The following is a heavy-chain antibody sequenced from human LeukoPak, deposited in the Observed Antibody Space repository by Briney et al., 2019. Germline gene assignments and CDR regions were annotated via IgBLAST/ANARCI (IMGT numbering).Heavy chain of an antibody. CDR2: INPSGGST. CDR1: GYTFTSYY. V-gene: IGHV1-46*01. Sequence: ASVKVSCKASGYTFTSYYMHWVRQAPGQGLEWMGIINPSGGSTSYAQKFQGRVTMTTDTSTSTAYMELRSLRSDDTAVYYCARDLPTSTYYYDSRGPSTVPNFDYWGQGTLVTVSS. J-gene: IGHJ4*02. D-gene: IGHD3-22*01. CDR3: ARDLPTSTYYYDSRGPSTVPNFDY.